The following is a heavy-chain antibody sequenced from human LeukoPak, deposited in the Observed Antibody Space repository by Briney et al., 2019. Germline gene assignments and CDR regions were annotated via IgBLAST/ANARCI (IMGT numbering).Heavy chain of an antibody. CDR3: ARDNLTTGTRFDY. D-gene: IGHD1-14*01. CDR1: GGSISSGDYY. Sequence: PSQTLSLTCTVSGGSISSGDYYWSWIRQPAGKGLEWIGYIYYSGSTYYNPSLKSRVTISVDTSKNQFSLKLSSVTAADTAVYYCARDNLTTGTRFDYWGQGTLVTVSS. CDR2: IYYSGST. J-gene: IGHJ4*02. V-gene: IGHV4-30-4*01.